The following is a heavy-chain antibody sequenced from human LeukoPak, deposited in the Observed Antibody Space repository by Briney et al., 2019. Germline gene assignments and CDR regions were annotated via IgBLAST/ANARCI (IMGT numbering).Heavy chain of an antibody. Sequence: GGPLRLSCAASGFTFSSRGMNWVRQAPGKGLEWVANINENGGYKYYVDSVKGRFTISRKNANNTVYLHMNSQRSDDTAVYYCARGGSWSMDVWGQGTTVTVSS. V-gene: IGHV3-7*05. D-gene: IGHD1-1*01. J-gene: IGHJ6*02. CDR2: INENGGYK. CDR1: GFTFSSRG. CDR3: ARGGSWSMDV.